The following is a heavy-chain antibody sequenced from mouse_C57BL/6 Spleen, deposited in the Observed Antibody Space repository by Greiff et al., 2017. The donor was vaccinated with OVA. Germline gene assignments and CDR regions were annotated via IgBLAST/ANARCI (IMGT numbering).Heavy chain of an antibody. CDR2: IDPSDSET. CDR1: GYTFTSYW. CDR3: ARGYYGNYVDYAMDY. D-gene: IGHD2-1*01. J-gene: IGHJ4*01. Sequence: QVQLQQPGAELVRPGSSVKLSCKASGYTFTSYWMHWVKQRPIQGLEWIGNIDPSDSETHYNQKFKDKATLTVDKSSSTAYMQLSSLTSEDSAVYYRARGYYGNYVDYAMDYWGQGTSVTVSS. V-gene: IGHV1-52*01.